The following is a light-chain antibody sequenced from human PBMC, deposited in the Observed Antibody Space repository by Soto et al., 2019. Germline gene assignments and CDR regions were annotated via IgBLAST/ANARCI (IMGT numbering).Light chain of an antibody. CDR3: HQTYSTPQT. J-gene: IGKJ1*01. CDR2: SAS. Sequence: DIQMTQSPSSPSASVGDRVTITCRAGQTVTDYLNWYQHKPGKAPKLLIYSASTLQTGVPSRFSGSGSGTDFTLTITSLQPEDFGTYYCHQTYSTPQTFGQGTRWIS. CDR1: QTVTDY. V-gene: IGKV1-39*01.